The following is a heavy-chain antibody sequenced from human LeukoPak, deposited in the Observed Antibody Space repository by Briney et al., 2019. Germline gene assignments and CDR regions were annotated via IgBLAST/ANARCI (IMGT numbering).Heavy chain of an antibody. CDR2: IYHSGST. CDR3: ARSYDFWSGSDY. D-gene: IGHD3-3*01. J-gene: IGHJ4*02. V-gene: IGHV4-38-2*02. Sequence: SETLSLTCTVSGCSISSGYYWGWIRQPPGKGLEWIGSIYHSGSTYYNPSLKSRFTISVDTSKNQFSLKLSSVTAADTAVYYCARSYDFWSGSDYWGQGTLVTVSS. CDR1: GCSISSGYY.